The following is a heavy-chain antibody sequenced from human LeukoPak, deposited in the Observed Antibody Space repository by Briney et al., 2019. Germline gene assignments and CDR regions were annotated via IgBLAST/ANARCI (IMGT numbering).Heavy chain of an antibody. CDR3: ARGPGDSSGYYPFHFDY. D-gene: IGHD3-22*01. J-gene: IGHJ4*02. Sequence: GRSLRLSCAASGFTFSSYGMHWVRQAPGKGLEWVAVIWYDGSNKYYADSVKGRFTISRDNSKNTLYLQMNSLRAEDTAVYYCARGPGDSSGYYPFHFDYWGQGTLVTVSS. V-gene: IGHV3-33*01. CDR1: GFTFSSYG. CDR2: IWYDGSNK.